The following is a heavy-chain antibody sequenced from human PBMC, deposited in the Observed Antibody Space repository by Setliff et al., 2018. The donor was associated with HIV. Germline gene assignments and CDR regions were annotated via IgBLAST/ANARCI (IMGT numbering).Heavy chain of an antibody. V-gene: IGHV1-24*01. D-gene: IGHD3-9*01. Sequence: ASVKVSCKVSGHRLTELSIHWVRQAPGEGLEWVGGFDPEDDETVYAGKFQGRVTMTEDTSTDTAYMALSSLGSEDTAMYYCATSGFYDILTGPTPGAFDIWGQGTLVTVS. CDR3: ATSGFYDILTGPTPGAFDI. CDR2: FDPEDDET. J-gene: IGHJ3*02. CDR1: GHRLTELS.